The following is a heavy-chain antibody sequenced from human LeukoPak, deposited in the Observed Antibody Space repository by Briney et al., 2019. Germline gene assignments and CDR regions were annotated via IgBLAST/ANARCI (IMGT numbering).Heavy chain of an antibody. CDR3: AREDSSSADY. V-gene: IGHV4-34*01. J-gene: IGHJ4*02. D-gene: IGHD6-6*01. CDR2: INHSGST. Sequence: SETLSLTCAVYGGSFSGYYWSWIRQPPGKGLEWIGEINHSGSTNYNPSLKSRVTISVDTSKNQFSLKLSSVTAADTAVYYCAREDSSSADYWGQGTLVTVSS. CDR1: GGSFSGYY.